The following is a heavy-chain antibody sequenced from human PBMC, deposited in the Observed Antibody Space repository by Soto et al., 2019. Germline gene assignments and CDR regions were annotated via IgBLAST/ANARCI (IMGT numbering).Heavy chain of an antibody. D-gene: IGHD1-26*01. V-gene: IGHV4-34*01. Sequence: QVQLQQWGAGLLKPSETLSLTCAVYGGSFSGYYWRWIRQPPGKGLEWIGEINHSGSTNYNPSLTSRGNLSVDTSKNQFSLKVSSVTAADTAVYYWARKATVGAITRPFDYWGQGTLVAVSS. CDR1: GGSFSGYY. CDR2: INHSGST. J-gene: IGHJ4*02. CDR3: ARKATVGAITRPFDY.